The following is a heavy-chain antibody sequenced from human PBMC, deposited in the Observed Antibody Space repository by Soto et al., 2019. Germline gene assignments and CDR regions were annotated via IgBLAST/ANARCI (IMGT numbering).Heavy chain of an antibody. CDR1: GFTFSSYA. CDR3: AKALGRDGYKNLDY. V-gene: IGHV3-23*01. CDR2: ISGSGGST. D-gene: IGHD5-12*01. Sequence: VGSLRLSCAASGFTFSSYAMSWVRQAPGKGLEWVSAISGSGGSTYYADSVKGRFTISRDNSKNTLYLQMNSLRAEDTAVYYCAKALGRDGYKNLDYWGQGTLVTVSS. J-gene: IGHJ4*02.